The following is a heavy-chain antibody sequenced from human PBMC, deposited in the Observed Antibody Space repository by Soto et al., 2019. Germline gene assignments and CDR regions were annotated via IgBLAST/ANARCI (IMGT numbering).Heavy chain of an antibody. V-gene: IGHV4-4*02. CDR1: GGSISSSNW. Sequence: SETLSLTCAVSGGSISSSNWWSWVRQPPGKGLEWIGEIYHSGSTNYNPSLKSRVTISVDKSKNQFSLKLSSVTAADTAVYYCWRGGSAPPAESYFDYWSQGTVV. CDR2: IYHSGST. J-gene: IGHJ4*02. CDR3: WRGGSAPPAESYFDY. D-gene: IGHD6-13*01.